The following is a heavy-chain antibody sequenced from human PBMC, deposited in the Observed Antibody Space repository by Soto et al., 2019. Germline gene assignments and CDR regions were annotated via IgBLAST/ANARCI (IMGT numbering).Heavy chain of an antibody. V-gene: IGHV1-69*02. J-gene: IGHJ6*02. Sequence: QVQLVQSGAEVKKPGSSVKVSCKASGGTFSSYTISWVRQAPGQGLEWMGRIIPILGIANYAQKFQGRVKITADKSTSTAYMELSSLRPEDTAVYYCSSYRRSDGMDVWGQGNTVTVSS. D-gene: IGHD1-26*01. CDR3: SSYRRSDGMDV. CDR2: IIPILGIA. CDR1: GGTFSSYT.